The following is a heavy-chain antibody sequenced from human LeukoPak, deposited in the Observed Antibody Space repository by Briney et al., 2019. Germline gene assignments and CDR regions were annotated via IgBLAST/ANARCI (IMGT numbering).Heavy chain of an antibody. CDR2: ISGRGSTT. CDR1: GFTFSGYS. Sequence: GGSLRLSCAASGFTFSGYSMNWVRQAPGKGLEWLSYISGRGSTTDYADSVKGRFTISRDNSKNTLYLQMNSLRAEDTAVYYCAKGITENYYYGMDVWGQGTTVTVSS. J-gene: IGHJ6*02. D-gene: IGHD1-14*01. V-gene: IGHV3-48*01. CDR3: AKGITENYYYGMDV.